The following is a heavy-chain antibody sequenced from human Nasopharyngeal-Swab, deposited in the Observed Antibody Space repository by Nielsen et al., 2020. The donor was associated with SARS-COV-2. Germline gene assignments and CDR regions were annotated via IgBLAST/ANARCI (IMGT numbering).Heavy chain of an antibody. J-gene: IGHJ4*02. V-gene: IGHV7-4-1*02. D-gene: IGHD1-26*01. Sequence: WVRQATGQGLEWMGWINTNTGNPTYAQGFTGRFVSSLDTSVSTAYLQISSLKAEDTAVYYCARVGRQYYFDYWGQGTLVTVSS. CDR2: INTNTGNP. CDR3: ARVGRQYYFDY.